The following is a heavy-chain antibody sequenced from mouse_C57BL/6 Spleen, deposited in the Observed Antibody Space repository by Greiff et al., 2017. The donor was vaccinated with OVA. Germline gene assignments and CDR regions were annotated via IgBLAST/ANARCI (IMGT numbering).Heavy chain of an antibody. CDR1: GYTFTSYD. V-gene: IGHV1-85*01. CDR2: IYPRDGST. CDR3: ARRGYGSSYGYFDV. J-gene: IGHJ1*03. Sequence: VKLVESGPELVKPGASVKLSCKASGYTFTSYDINWVKQRPGQGLEWIGWIYPRDGSTKYNEKFKGKATLTVDTSSSTAYMELHSLTSEDSAVYFCARRGYGSSYGYFDVWGTGTTVTVSS. D-gene: IGHD1-1*01.